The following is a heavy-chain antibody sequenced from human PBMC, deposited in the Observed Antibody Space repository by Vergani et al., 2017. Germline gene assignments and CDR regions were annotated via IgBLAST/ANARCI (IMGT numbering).Heavy chain of an antibody. D-gene: IGHD2-2*01. J-gene: IGHJ4*02. Sequence: QVQLVQSGAEVKKPGASVKVSCKASGYTFSNYGITWVRQAPGQGLEWMGWISVHNGHTNYAQKVQGRVTMTTDTATSTAYMELRSLRSDDTAVYYCARGPGLVGYCTRTSCLFDYWGQGTLVTVSS. V-gene: IGHV1-18*01. CDR1: GYTFSNYG. CDR2: ISVHNGHT. CDR3: ARGPGLVGYCTRTSCLFDY.